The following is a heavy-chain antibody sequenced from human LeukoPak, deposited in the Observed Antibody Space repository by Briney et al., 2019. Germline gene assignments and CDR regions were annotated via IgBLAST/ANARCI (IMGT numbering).Heavy chain of an antibody. CDR3: ARVGPAYSNFH. V-gene: IGHV4-34*01. Sequence: PSETLSLTCAVYGGSFSGYYWRWIRQSPGKGLEYIGEINHTGSTNYNPSLESRVTISSDTSKNQFSLNLRSVTAADTAVYYCARVGPAYSNFHWGQGTLVTVSS. CDR2: INHTGST. J-gene: IGHJ4*02. D-gene: IGHD6-13*01. CDR1: GGSFSGYY.